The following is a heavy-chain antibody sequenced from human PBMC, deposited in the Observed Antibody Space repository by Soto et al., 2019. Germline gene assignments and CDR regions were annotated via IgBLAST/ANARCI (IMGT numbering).Heavy chain of an antibody. CDR1: GFTFSSYG. J-gene: IGHJ4*02. Sequence: GGSLRLSCAASGFTFSSYGMHWVRQAPGKGLEWVAVIWYDGSNKYYADSVKGRFTISRDNSKNTLYLQMNSLRAEDTAVYYCAREGVLLWFGELCYWGQGTLVTVSS. V-gene: IGHV3-33*01. CDR3: AREGVLLWFGELCY. D-gene: IGHD3-10*01. CDR2: IWYDGSNK.